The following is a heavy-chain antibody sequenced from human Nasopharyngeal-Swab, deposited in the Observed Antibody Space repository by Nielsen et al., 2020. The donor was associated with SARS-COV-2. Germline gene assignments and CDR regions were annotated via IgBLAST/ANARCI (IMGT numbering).Heavy chain of an antibody. Sequence: ASAKVSCKASGYTFTSYGISWVRQAPGQGLEWMGWISAYNGNTNYAQKLQGRVTMTTDTSTSTAYMELRSLRSDDTAVYYCARDRGYDILTGYPYYYYYMDVWGKGTTVTVSS. CDR2: ISAYNGNT. V-gene: IGHV1-18*01. J-gene: IGHJ6*03. CDR1: GYTFTSYG. CDR3: ARDRGYDILTGYPYYYYYMDV. D-gene: IGHD3-9*01.